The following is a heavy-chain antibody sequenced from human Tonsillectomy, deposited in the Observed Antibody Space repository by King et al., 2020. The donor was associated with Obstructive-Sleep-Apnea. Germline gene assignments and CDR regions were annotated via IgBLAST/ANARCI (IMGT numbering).Heavy chain of an antibody. Sequence: VQLVESGGGLAQPGRSLRLSCAASGFTFDDYAMHWVRQAPGKGLEWVSCISWNSGSIAYADSVKGRFTISRDNAKNSLYLQMNSLRAEDTALYYCTRGGYGSSWYWGQGTLVTVAS. V-gene: IGHV3-9*01. CDR1: GFTFDDYA. CDR3: TRGGYGSSWY. CDR2: ISWNSGSI. D-gene: IGHD6-13*01. J-gene: IGHJ4*02.